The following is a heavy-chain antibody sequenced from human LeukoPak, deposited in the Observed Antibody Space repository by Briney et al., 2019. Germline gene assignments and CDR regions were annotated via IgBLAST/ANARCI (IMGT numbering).Heavy chain of an antibody. J-gene: IGHJ3*02. Sequence: GGSLRLSCAASGFTFSSYGLHWVRQAPGKGLEWVAFTSYDGRNEYYADSVQGRFTISRDSSKNTVYLQMNSLRAEDTAVYYCARGLGYYDVFDIWGQGTMVTVSS. CDR1: GFTFSSYG. CDR2: TSYDGRNE. V-gene: IGHV3-30*02. D-gene: IGHD2-8*01. CDR3: ARGLGYYDVFDI.